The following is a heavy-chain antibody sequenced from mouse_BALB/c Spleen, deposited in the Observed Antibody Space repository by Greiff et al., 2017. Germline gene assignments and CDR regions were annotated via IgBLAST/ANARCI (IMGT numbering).Heavy chain of an antibody. CDR1: GYAFSSYW. CDR3: ASGLRRGYYAMDY. CDR2: IYPGDGDT. J-gene: IGHJ4*01. V-gene: IGHV1-80*01. Sequence: VQLQQSGAELVRPGSSVKISCKASGYAFSSYWMNWVKQRPGQGLEWIGQIYPGDGDTNYNGKFKGKATLTADKSSSTAYMQLSSLTSEDSAVYFCASGLRRGYYAMDYWGQGTSVTVSS. D-gene: IGHD2-2*01.